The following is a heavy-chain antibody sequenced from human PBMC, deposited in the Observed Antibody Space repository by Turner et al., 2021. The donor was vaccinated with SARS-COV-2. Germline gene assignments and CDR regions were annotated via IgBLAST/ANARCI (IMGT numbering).Heavy chain of an antibody. Sequence: EVQLVDSGGGLVKPGGSLRLSCAASGFTFSSYSMNWVRQAPGKGLEWVSSISSTSSYIYYADSVKGRFTISRDNAKNSLYLQMNSLRAEDTAVYYCAREDDFWSGYHHYGMDVWGQGTTVTVSS. CDR3: AREDDFWSGYHHYGMDV. D-gene: IGHD3-3*01. J-gene: IGHJ6*02. CDR1: GFTFSSYS. V-gene: IGHV3-21*01. CDR2: ISSTSSYI.